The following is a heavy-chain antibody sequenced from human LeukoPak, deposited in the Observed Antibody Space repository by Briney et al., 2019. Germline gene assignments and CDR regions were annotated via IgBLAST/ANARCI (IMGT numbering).Heavy chain of an antibody. Sequence: TSETLSLTCTVSDGSISSYDWSWIRQPAGKGLEWIGRIYTSGSPTYNPSLKSRVTMSLGTSKKQFSLKLTSVTAADTAVYYCARLTSSWYQDWYFDLWGRGTPVTVSS. CDR1: DGSISSYD. CDR2: IYTSGSP. V-gene: IGHV4-4*07. J-gene: IGHJ2*01. CDR3: ARLTSSWYQDWYFDL. D-gene: IGHD6-13*01.